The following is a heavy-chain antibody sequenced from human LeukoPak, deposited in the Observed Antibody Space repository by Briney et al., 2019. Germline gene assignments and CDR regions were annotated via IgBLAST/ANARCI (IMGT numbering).Heavy chain of an antibody. CDR2: IKQDGSEK. V-gene: IGHV3-7*01. D-gene: IGHD3-22*01. CDR1: GFTFSSYW. CDR3: ARELGNDSSGYQVDY. J-gene: IGHJ4*02. Sequence: GGSLRLSCAASGFTFSSYWMSWVRQAPGKGLEWVANIKQDGSEKCYVDSVKGRFTISRDNAKNSLYLQMNSLRAEDTAVYYCARELGNDSSGYQVDYWGQGTLVTVSS.